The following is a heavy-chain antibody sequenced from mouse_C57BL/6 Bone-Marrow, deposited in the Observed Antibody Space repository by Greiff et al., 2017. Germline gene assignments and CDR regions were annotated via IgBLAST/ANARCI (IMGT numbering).Heavy chain of an antibody. V-gene: IGHV5-6*01. CDR3: ARRRIPHWYFDV. CDR1: GFTFSSYG. Sequence: VQLQQSGGDLVKPGGSLKLSCAASGFTFSSYGMSWVRQTPDKRLEWVATISSGGSYTYYPDSVKGRFTISRDNAKNTLYLQMSSLKSEDTAMYYCARRRIPHWYFDVGGTGTTVTVSS. CDR2: ISSGGSYT. J-gene: IGHJ1*03.